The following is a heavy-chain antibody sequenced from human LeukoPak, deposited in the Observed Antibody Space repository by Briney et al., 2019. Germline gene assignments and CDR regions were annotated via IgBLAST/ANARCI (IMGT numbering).Heavy chain of an antibody. J-gene: IGHJ4*02. CDR1: GYTFTSYG. Sequence: ASVKVSCKASGYTFTSYGISWVRQAPGQGLEWMGWISAYNGNTNYAQKLQGRVTMTTDTSTSTAYMELRSLRSDDTAVYYCARDNGIVVVPAAMHYRGQGTLVTVSS. D-gene: IGHD2-2*01. V-gene: IGHV1-18*01. CDR2: ISAYNGNT. CDR3: ARDNGIVVVPAAMHY.